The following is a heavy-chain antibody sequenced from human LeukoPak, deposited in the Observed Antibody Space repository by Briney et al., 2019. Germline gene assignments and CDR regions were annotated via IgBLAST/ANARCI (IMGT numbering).Heavy chain of an antibody. Sequence: PSETLSLTCTVSGXSISTYFWSWIRQPPGEGLEWIGHIHNSGSTNYNPSLKSRVTISVDTSKNQFSLKLSSVTAADTAVYYCARVDPYYFDYWGQGTLVTVSS. V-gene: IGHV4-59*08. D-gene: IGHD5-24*01. CDR2: IHNSGST. CDR3: ARVDPYYFDY. J-gene: IGHJ4*02. CDR1: GXSISTYF.